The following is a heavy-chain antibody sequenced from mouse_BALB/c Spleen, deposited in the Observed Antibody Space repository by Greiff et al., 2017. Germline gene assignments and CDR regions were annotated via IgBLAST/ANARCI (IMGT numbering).Heavy chain of an antibody. D-gene: IGHD1-2*01. CDR3: AIFITTALRYFDD. J-gene: IGHJ2*01. CDR2: IYPGGGYT. Sequence: VQLQQSGAELVRPGTSVKISCKASGYTFTNYWLGWVKQRPGHGLEWIGDIYPGGGYTNYNEKFKGKATLTADTSSSTAFMQLSSLTSEDSAVYFCAIFITTALRYFDDWGEGTTLTVSS. V-gene: IGHV1-63*02. CDR1: GYTFTNYW.